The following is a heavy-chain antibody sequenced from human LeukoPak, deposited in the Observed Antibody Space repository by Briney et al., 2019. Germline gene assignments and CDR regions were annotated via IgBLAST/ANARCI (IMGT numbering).Heavy chain of an antibody. J-gene: IGHJ5*02. Sequence: ASVKVSCKASGGTFSSYAITWVRQAPGQGLEWMGGVIPIFGTTNYAQKFQGRVTVTTDESTSTAYMELSSLRSEDTAVYYRARELGTTDWFDPWGQGTLVTVSS. V-gene: IGHV1-69*05. D-gene: IGHD1-26*01. CDR3: ARELGTTDWFDP. CDR2: VIPIFGTT. CDR1: GGTFSSYA.